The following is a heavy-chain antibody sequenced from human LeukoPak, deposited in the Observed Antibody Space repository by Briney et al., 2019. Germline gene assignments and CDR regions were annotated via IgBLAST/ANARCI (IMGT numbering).Heavy chain of an antibody. CDR2: ISSGSSTI. CDR1: GFTFSSFS. CDR3: AKEPGGSYYVLHY. D-gene: IGHD1-26*01. Sequence: GGSLRLSCAASGFTFSSFSMNWVRQAPGKGLEWVSYISSGSSTIYHADSVKGRFTISRDNAKNSLYLQMNSLRAEDSAVYYCAKEPGGSYYVLHYWGQGTLVTVSS. V-gene: IGHV3-48*04. J-gene: IGHJ4*02.